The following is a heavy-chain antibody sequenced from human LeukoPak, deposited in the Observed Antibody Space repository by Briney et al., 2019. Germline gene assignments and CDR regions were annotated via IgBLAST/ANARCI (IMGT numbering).Heavy chain of an antibody. Sequence: GGSLRLSCAASGFTFSSYWMSWVRQAPGKGLEWVANIKQDGSDKYYVDSVKGRFTISRDNAKNSLYLQMNSLRAEDTAVYYCARSLRYCSAGSCFPFDYWGQGTLVTVSS. CDR2: IKQDGSDK. D-gene: IGHD2-15*01. CDR1: GFTFSSYW. V-gene: IGHV3-7*05. J-gene: IGHJ4*02. CDR3: ARSLRYCSAGSCFPFDY.